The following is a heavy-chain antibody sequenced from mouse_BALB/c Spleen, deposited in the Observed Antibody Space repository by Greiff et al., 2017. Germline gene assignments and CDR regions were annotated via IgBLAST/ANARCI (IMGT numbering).Heavy chain of an antibody. V-gene: IGHV14-3*02. CDR3: ARGGGVYYAMDY. CDR2: IDPANGNT. Sequence: VQLKESGAELVKPGASVKLSCTASGFNIKDTYMHWVKQRPEQGLEWIGRIDPANGNTKYDPKFQGKATITADTSSNTAYLQLSSLTSEDTAVYYCARGGGVYYAMDYWGQGTSVTVSS. CDR1: GFNIKDTY. J-gene: IGHJ4*01.